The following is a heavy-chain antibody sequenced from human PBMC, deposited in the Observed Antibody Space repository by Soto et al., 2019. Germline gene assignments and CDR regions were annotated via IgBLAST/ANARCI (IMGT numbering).Heavy chain of an antibody. D-gene: IGHD3-10*01. Sequence: PGGSLRLSCAASGFTFSSYGMHWVRQAPGKGLEWVAVISYDGSNKYYADSVKGRFTISRDNSKNTLYLQMNSLRAKDTAVYYCAKGFGEFDDAFDIWGQGTMVTVSS. V-gene: IGHV3-30*18. CDR1: GFTFSSYG. CDR2: ISYDGSNK. J-gene: IGHJ3*02. CDR3: AKGFGEFDDAFDI.